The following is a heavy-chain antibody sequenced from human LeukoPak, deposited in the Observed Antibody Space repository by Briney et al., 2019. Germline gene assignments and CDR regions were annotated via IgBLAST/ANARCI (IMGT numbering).Heavy chain of an antibody. CDR1: GVSFSGYY. Sequence: SETLSLTCAVYGVSFSGYYWSWIRQPPGKGLEWIGEINHSGSTNYNPSLKSRVTISVDTSKNQFSLKLSSVTAADTAVYYCARWLVVPAAIRYFDYWGQGTLVTVSS. D-gene: IGHD2-2*02. J-gene: IGHJ4*02. CDR2: INHSGST. V-gene: IGHV4-34*01. CDR3: ARWLVVPAAIRYFDY.